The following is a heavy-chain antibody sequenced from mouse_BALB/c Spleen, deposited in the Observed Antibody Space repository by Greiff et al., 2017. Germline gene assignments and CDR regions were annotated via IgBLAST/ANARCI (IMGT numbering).Heavy chain of an antibody. CDR3: TRDGYDDY. Sequence: DVQLVESGGGLVQPGGSMKLSCVASGFTFSNYWMNWVRQSPEKGLEWVAEIRLKSNNYATHYAESVKGRFTISRDDSKSSVYLQMNNLRAEDTGIYYCTRDGYDDYWGQGTTLTVSS. D-gene: IGHD2-2*01. J-gene: IGHJ2*01. CDR2: IRLKSNNYAT. CDR1: GFTFSNYW. V-gene: IGHV6-6*02.